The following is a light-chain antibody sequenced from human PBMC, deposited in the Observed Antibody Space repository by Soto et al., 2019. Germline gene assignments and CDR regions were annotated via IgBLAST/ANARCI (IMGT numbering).Light chain of an antibody. CDR3: HQYHSYWT. CDR2: KAS. CDR1: QSISSW. Sequence: DIQMTQSPSSLSASVGDRVTITCRASQSISSWLAWYQQKPGKAPKLLIYKASSLESGVPSRFSGSGSGTDFTLTISSLQPEDFATYYCHQYHSYWTFAQGTKV. J-gene: IGKJ1*01. V-gene: IGKV1-5*03.